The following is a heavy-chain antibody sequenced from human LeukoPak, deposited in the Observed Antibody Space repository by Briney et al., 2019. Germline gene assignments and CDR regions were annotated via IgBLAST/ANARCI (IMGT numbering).Heavy chain of an antibody. Sequence: SETLSLTCTVSGGSVSSSNYYWGWIRQPPGKGLEWIGRIYTSGSTNYNPSLKSRVTISLDTSKNQFSLKLSSVTAADTAVYYCARLIWFGSASDIWGQGTMVTVSS. CDR3: ARLIWFGSASDI. V-gene: IGHV4-39*07. CDR1: GGSVSSSNYY. CDR2: IYTSGST. D-gene: IGHD3-10*01. J-gene: IGHJ3*02.